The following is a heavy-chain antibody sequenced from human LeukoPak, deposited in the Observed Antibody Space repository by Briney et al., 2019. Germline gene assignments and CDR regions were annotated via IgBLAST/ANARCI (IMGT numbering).Heavy chain of an antibody. J-gene: IGHJ3*02. Sequence: SETLSLTCTVSGGSISSYYWSWIRQPAGKGLEWIGRIYTSGSTNYNPSLKSRVTMSVDMSKNQFSLKLSSVTAADTAVYYCARGMNFGVVIPRAFDIWGQGTMVTVSS. CDR1: GGSISSYY. V-gene: IGHV4-4*07. D-gene: IGHD3-3*01. CDR2: IYTSGST. CDR3: ARGMNFGVVIPRAFDI.